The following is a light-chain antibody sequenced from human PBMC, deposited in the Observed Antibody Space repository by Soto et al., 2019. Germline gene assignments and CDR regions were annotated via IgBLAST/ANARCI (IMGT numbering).Light chain of an antibody. J-gene: IGLJ1*01. CDR3: GTWDSSLNSDV. Sequence: QSVLTQPPSVSAAPGQRVTISCSGSSSNIGNNYVSWYQQFPGTAPKLVIYDNVKRPSGIPDRFSASRSGTSATLAISGLQTGDEADYYCGTWDSSLNSDVFGNGTKVTVL. V-gene: IGLV1-51*01. CDR1: SSNIGNNY. CDR2: DNV.